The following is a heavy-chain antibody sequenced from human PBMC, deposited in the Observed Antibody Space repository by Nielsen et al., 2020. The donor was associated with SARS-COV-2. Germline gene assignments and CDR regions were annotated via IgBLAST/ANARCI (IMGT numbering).Heavy chain of an antibody. CDR2: IYSGGSST. Sequence: ESLKISCAASGFTFSSYAMSWVRQAPGKGLEWVSVIYSGGSSTYYADSVKGRFTISRDNSKNTLYLQMNSLRAEDTAVYYCAKVGLSDAFDIWGQGTMVTVSS. V-gene: IGHV3-23*03. CDR1: GFTFSSYA. D-gene: IGHD2-2*01. CDR3: AKVGLSDAFDI. J-gene: IGHJ3*02.